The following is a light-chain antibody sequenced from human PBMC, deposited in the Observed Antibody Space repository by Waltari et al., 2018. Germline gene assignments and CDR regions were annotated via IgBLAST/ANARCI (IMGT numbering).Light chain of an antibody. V-gene: IGLV2-11*01. CDR1: SSDVGGYNF. J-gene: IGLJ3*02. CDR2: DVN. CDR3: CSYAGYYTV. Sequence: QSALTQPRQVSGSPGQSVPISCTGTSSDVGGYNFVSWYQQYPGKAPKLMIYDVNKRPSGVPDLFSGSKSGNTASLIISGLQTEDEADYYCCSYAGYYTVFGGGTKLTVL.